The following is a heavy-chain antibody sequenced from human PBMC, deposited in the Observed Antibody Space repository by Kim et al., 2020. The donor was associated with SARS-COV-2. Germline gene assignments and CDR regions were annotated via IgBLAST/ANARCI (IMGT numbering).Heavy chain of an antibody. CDR1: GFTFSSYG. Sequence: GGSLRLSCAASGFTFSSYGMHWVRQAPGKGLEWVAVIWYDGSNKYYADSVKGRFTISRDNSKNTLYLQMNSLRAEDTAVYYCARDRSPSGAFDIWGQGTMVTVPS. J-gene: IGHJ3*02. V-gene: IGHV3-33*08. CDR2: IWYDGSNK. CDR3: ARDRSPSGAFDI. D-gene: IGHD1-26*01.